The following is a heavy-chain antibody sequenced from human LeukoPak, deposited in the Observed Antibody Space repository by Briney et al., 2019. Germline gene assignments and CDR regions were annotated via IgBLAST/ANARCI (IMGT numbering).Heavy chain of an antibody. CDR3: AREPNTRDYDFWSGYSSHPFDY. CDR1: GFTVSSNY. V-gene: IGHV3-66*01. CDR2: IYSGGST. J-gene: IGHJ4*02. D-gene: IGHD3-3*01. Sequence: GGSLRLSCAASGFTVSSNYMSWVRQAPGKGLEWVSVIYSGGSTYYADSVKGRFTISRDNAKNSLYLRMNSLRAEDTAVYYCAREPNTRDYDFWSGYSSHPFDYWGQGTLVTVSS.